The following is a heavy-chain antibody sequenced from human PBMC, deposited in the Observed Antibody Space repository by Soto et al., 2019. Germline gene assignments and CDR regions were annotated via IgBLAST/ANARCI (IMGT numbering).Heavy chain of an antibody. CDR2: ISAYNGNT. V-gene: IGHV1-18*01. CDR3: ARDIGLWSGESRNYYYGMDV. CDR1: GYTFTSYG. Sequence: ASVKVSCKASGYTFTSYGISWVRQAPGQGLEWMGWISAYNGNTNYAQKLQGRVTMTTDTSTSTAYMELRSLRSDDTAVYYCARDIGLWSGESRNYYYGMDVWRQGTTVTVSS. D-gene: IGHD3-10*01. J-gene: IGHJ6*02.